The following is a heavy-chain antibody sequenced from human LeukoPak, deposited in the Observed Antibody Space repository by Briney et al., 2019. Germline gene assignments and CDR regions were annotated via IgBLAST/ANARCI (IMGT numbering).Heavy chain of an antibody. V-gene: IGHV4-30-2*01. CDR3: ARAVQNYDILTGYYSYYFDY. CDR2: IYHSGST. J-gene: IGHJ4*02. Sequence: PSQTLSLTCAVSGGSISSGGYSWSWIRQPPGKGLEWIGYIYHSGSTYYNPSLKSRVTISVDRSKNQFSLKLSSVTAADTAVYYCARAVQNYDILTGYYSYYFDYWGQGTLVTVSS. CDR1: GGSISSGGYS. D-gene: IGHD3-9*01.